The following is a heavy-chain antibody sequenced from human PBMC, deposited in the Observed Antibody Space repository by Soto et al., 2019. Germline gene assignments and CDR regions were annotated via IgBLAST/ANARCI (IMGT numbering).Heavy chain of an antibody. Sequence: QVQLVESGGGVVQPGRSLRLSCAASGFTFSSKGMHWVGQAPGKGLEWVAVIWYDGSNKYYADSVKGRFTISRDNSKNTLYLQMNSLRAEDTAVYYCARELIGIFDYWGQGTLVTVSS. CDR2: IWYDGSNK. CDR3: ARELIGIFDY. J-gene: IGHJ4*02. V-gene: IGHV3-33*01. D-gene: IGHD3-22*01. CDR1: GFTFSSKG.